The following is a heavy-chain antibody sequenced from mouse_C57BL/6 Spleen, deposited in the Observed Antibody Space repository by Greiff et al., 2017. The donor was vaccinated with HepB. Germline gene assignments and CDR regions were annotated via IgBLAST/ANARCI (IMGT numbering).Heavy chain of an antibody. D-gene: IGHD2-3*01. CDR2: ISSGGDYI. Sequence: EVHLVESGEGLVKPGGSLKLSCAASGFTFSSYAMSWVRQTPEKRLEWVAYISSGGDYIYYADTVKGRFTISRDNARNTLYLQMSSLKSEDTAMYYCTRQIYDGYYFDYWGQGTTLTVSS. CDR3: TRQIYDGYYFDY. CDR1: GFTFSSYA. J-gene: IGHJ2*01. V-gene: IGHV5-9-1*02.